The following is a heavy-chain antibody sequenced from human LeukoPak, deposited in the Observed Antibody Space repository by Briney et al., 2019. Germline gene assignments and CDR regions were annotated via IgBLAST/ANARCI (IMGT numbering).Heavy chain of an antibody. Sequence: SETLSLTCAVYGGSFSGYYWSWIRQPPGKGLEWIGEINHSGSTNYNPSLKSRVTISVDTSKNQFSLKLSSVTAADTAVYYCAREVYDSSGYYHWFDPWGQGTLVTVSS. D-gene: IGHD3-22*01. CDR1: GGSFSGYY. CDR3: AREVYDSSGYYHWFDP. V-gene: IGHV4-34*01. J-gene: IGHJ5*02. CDR2: INHSGST.